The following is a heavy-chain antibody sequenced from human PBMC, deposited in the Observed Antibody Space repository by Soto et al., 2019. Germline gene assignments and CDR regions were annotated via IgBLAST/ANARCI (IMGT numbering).Heavy chain of an antibody. D-gene: IGHD5-12*01. V-gene: IGHV3-33*01. CDR2: IWYDGSNK. CDR1: GFTFSSYA. Sequence: GGSLRLSCAASGFTFSSYAMHWVRQAPGKGLEWVTVIWYDGSNKYYADSVKGRFTISRDNSKNTLYLQMNSLRAEDTAFYYCVTDDREYSGYDLDYWGQGTLVTVSS. J-gene: IGHJ4*02. CDR3: VTDDREYSGYDLDY.